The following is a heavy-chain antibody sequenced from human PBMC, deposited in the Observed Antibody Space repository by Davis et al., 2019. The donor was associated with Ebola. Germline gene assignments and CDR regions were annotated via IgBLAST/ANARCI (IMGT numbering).Heavy chain of an antibody. CDR1: GGTFSSYT. CDR3: ARARDMATIGDYAMDV. CDR2: IIPMLGIA. J-gene: IGHJ6*02. D-gene: IGHD5-24*01. Sequence: ASSVTVSCKASGGTFSSYTISWLRLAPGQGLEWMGRIIPMLGIANYAQKFQGRVTITADISTTAYMELSSLRSEDTAVYYCARARDMATIGDYAMDVWGQGTTVTVSS. V-gene: IGHV1-69*02.